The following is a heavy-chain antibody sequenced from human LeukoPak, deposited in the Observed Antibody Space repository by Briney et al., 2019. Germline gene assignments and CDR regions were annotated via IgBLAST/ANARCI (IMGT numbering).Heavy chain of an antibody. J-gene: IGHJ4*02. D-gene: IGHD6-13*01. CDR2: IYPGDSDT. CDR1: GYSFTSYW. CDR3: ARHSIAAAVAYFDY. Sequence: GESLKISCKGSGYSFTSYWIGWVRQMLGKGLEWMGIIYPGDSDTRYSPSFQGQVTISADKSISTAYLRWSSLKASDTAMYYCARHSIAAAVAYFDYWGQGTLVTVSS. V-gene: IGHV5-51*01.